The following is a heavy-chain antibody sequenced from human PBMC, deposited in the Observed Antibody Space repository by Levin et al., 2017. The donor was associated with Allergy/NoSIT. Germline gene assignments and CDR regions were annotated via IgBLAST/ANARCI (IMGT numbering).Heavy chain of an antibody. V-gene: IGHV3-74*01. CDR2: INSDGSST. D-gene: IGHD2-15*01. CDR1: GFTFRSYW. J-gene: IGHJ4*02. Sequence: GGSLRLSCAASGFTFRSYWMHWVRQAPGKGLVWVSRINSDGSSTTYADSVKGRFTISRDNARNTLYLQMNSLRAEDTAVYYCARVLYCSDAGCYSYLGSWGQGTLVTVSS. CDR3: ARVLYCSDAGCYSYLGS.